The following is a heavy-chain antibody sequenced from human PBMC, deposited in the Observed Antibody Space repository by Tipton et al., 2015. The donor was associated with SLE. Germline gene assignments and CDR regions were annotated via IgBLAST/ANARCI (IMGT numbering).Heavy chain of an antibody. CDR2: IYYSGST. Sequence: TLSLTCTIYGASFSGYYWSWIRQPPGKGLEWIGYIYYSGSTNYNPSLKSRVTISVDTSKNQFSLKLSSVTAADTAVYYCARGSSGYYSYYYYYMDVWGKGTTVTVSS. CDR1: GASFSGYY. V-gene: IGHV4-59*01. D-gene: IGHD3-3*01. CDR3: ARGSSGYYSYYYYYMDV. J-gene: IGHJ6*03.